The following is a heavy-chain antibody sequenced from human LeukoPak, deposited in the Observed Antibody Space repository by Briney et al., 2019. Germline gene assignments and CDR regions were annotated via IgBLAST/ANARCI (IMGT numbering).Heavy chain of an antibody. J-gene: IGHJ4*02. V-gene: IGHV3-66*01. D-gene: IGHD1-26*01. Sequence: GGSLRLSCAASGFTVSSNYMSWIRQAPGKGLEWVSVIYSGGSTYYADSVKGGFTISRDNSKNTLYLQMNSLRAEDTAVYYCARGGVGAIFDYWGQGTLVTVSS. CDR3: ARGGVGAIFDY. CDR2: IYSGGST. CDR1: GFTVSSNY.